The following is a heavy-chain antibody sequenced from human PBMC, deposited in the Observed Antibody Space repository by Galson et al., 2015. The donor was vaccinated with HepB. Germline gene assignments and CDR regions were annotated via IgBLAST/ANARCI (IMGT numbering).Heavy chain of an antibody. CDR1: GYTFTGYY. CDR2: INPNSGGT. D-gene: IGHD6-19*01. V-gene: IGHV1-2*04. J-gene: IGHJ4*02. CDR3: ARGYSSGWYAGSGSDY. Sequence: SVKVSCKASGYTFTGYYMHWVRQAPGQGLEWMGWINPNSGGTNYAQKFQGWVTMTRDTSISTAYMELSRLRSDDTAVYYCARGYSSGWYAGSGSDYWGQGTLVTVSS.